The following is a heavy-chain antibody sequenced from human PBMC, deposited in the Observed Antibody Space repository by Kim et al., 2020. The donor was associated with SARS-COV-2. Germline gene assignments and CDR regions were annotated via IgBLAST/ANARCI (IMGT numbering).Heavy chain of an antibody. CDR3: TTDELVRIAVDVFDY. CDR2: IKSKTDGGTT. J-gene: IGHJ4*02. D-gene: IGHD6-19*01. Sequence: GGSLRLSCAASGFTFSNAWMSWVRQAPGKGLEWVGRIKSKTDGGTTDYAAPVKGRFTISRDDSKNTLYLQMNSLKTEDTAVYYCTTDELVRIAVDVFDYWGQGTLVTVSS. CDR1: GFTFSNAW. V-gene: IGHV3-15*01.